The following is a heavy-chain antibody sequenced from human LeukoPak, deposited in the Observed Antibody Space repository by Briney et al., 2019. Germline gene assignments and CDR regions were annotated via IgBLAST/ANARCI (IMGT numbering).Heavy chain of an antibody. Sequence: SVKVSCKASGGTVSSYAISWVRQAPGQGLEWMGRIIPIFGIANYAQKFQGRVTITADKSTSTAYMELSSLRSEDTAVYYCARAKVYCSSTSCPQHWFDPWGQGTLVTVSS. J-gene: IGHJ5*02. D-gene: IGHD2-2*01. CDR2: IIPIFGIA. V-gene: IGHV1-69*04. CDR1: GGTVSSYA. CDR3: ARAKVYCSSTSCPQHWFDP.